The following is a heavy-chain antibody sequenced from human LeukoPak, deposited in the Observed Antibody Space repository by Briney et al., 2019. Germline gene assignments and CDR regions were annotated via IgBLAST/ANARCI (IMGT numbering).Heavy chain of an antibody. CDR1: GFTFSSYA. Sequence: GGSLRLSCAASGFTFSSYAMSWVRQAPGKGLEWVSAISGSGGSTYYADSVKGRFTISRDNAKNSLYPQMNSLRAEDTAVYYCARDSPITRIAAPNWFDPWGQGTLVTVSS. CDR3: ARDSPITRIAAPNWFDP. J-gene: IGHJ5*02. D-gene: IGHD6-6*01. V-gene: IGHV3-23*01. CDR2: ISGSGGST.